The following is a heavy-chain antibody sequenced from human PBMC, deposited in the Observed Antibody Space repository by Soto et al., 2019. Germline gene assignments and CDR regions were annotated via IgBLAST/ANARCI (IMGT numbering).Heavy chain of an antibody. CDR3: ATLSGSYSFLFDN. D-gene: IGHD1-26*01. CDR2: IYHSGNS. V-gene: IGHV4-39*01. Sequence: QLQLQESGPGLVKPSETLSLTCTVSGASIPRTSYYWGWIRQPPGKGLEWIGSIYHSGNSYHNPSLKSRITMSVDASKNQFSLRLSSVTAADTAVYYCATLSGSYSFLFDNWGQGTLVTVSS. J-gene: IGHJ4*02. CDR1: GASIPRTSYY.